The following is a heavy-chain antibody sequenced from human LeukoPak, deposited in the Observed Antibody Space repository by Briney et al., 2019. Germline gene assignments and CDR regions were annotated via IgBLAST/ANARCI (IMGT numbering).Heavy chain of an antibody. J-gene: IGHJ4*02. CDR3: AKDIVAVDPYYFDY. CDR1: GFTFSSYA. V-gene: IGHV3-23*01. Sequence: GGSLRLSCAASGFTFSSYAMSWVRQAPGRGLEGVSAISGSGGSTYYADSVKGRFTISRDNSKNTLYLQMNSLRAEDTAVYYCAKDIVAVDPYYFDYWGQGTLVTVSS. D-gene: IGHD6-19*01. CDR2: ISGSGGST.